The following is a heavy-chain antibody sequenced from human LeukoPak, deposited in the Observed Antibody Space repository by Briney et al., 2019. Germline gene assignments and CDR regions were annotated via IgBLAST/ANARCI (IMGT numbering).Heavy chain of an antibody. CDR2: INHSGST. D-gene: IGHD3-3*01. J-gene: IGHJ4*02. V-gene: IGHV4-34*01. CDR3: ARHYNFWSGYPYYFDY. CDR1: GGSFSGYY. Sequence: KSSETLSLTCAVYGGSFSGYYWSWIRQPPGKGLEWIGEINHSGSTNYNPSLKSRVTISVDTSKNQFSLKLSSVTAADTAVYYCARHYNFWSGYPYYFDYWGQGTLVTVSS.